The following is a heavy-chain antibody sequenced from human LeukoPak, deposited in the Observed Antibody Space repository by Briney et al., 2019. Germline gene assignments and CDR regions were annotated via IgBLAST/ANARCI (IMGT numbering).Heavy chain of an antibody. CDR2: IYYSGST. D-gene: IGHD6-19*01. V-gene: IGHV4-59*08. CDR3: ASGQWLDHY. J-gene: IGHJ4*02. Sequence: KPSGTLSLTCTVSGGSISSYYWSWIRQPPGKGLEWIGYIYYSGSTNYNPSLKSRVTISVDTSKNQFSLKLSSVTAADTAVYYCASGQWLDHYWGQGTLVTVSS. CDR1: GGSISSYY.